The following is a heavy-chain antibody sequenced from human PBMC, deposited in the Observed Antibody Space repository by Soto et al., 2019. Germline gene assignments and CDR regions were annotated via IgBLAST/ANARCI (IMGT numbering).Heavy chain of an antibody. CDR1: GDSFTGFS. D-gene: IGHD3-3*01. CDR2: IYPRDSDI. V-gene: IGHV5-51*01. J-gene: IGHJ4*02. Sequence: GESRKISCKVFGDSFTGFSIGWVRQMPGKSLEWVASIYPRDSDIRYNRSFQGQVTISADRSTTTAYLQWSSLKASDTAIYYCARQHPFDSHVQYDWGQGTLVPVSS. CDR3: ARQHPFDSHVQYD.